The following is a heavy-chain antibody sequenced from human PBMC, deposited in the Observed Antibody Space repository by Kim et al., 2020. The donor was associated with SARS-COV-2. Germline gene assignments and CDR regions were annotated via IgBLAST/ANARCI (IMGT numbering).Heavy chain of an antibody. Sequence: GGSLRLSCAASGFTFDDYAMHWVRQAPGKCLEWVSGISWNSGSIGYADSVKGRFTISRDNAKNSLYLQMNSLRAEDTALYYCAKDIRIAAAGVLGGMDVWGQGTTVTVSS. CDR1: GFTFDDYA. V-gene: IGHV3-9*01. D-gene: IGHD6-13*01. CDR3: AKDIRIAAAGVLGGMDV. J-gene: IGHJ6*02. CDR2: ISWNSGSI.